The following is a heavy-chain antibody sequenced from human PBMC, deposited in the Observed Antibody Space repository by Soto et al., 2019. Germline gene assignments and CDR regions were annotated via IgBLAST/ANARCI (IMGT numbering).Heavy chain of an antibody. D-gene: IGHD3-16*01. V-gene: IGHV4-31*03. CDR2: IYYSGST. CDR1: GGSISSGGYY. J-gene: IGHJ4*02. CDR3: AGGDSEDPFY. Sequence: SETLSLTCTVSGGSISSGGYYWSWIRQHPGKGLEWFGYIYYSGSTYYNPSLKSRVTISVDTSKNQFSLKLSSVTAADTAVYYCAGGDSEDPFYWGQGTLVTVSS.